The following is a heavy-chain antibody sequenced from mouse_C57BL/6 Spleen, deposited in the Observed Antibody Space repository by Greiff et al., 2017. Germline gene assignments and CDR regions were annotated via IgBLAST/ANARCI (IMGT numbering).Heavy chain of an antibody. CDR2: INPNYGTT. V-gene: IGHV1-39*01. CDR1: GYSFTDYN. CDR3: AREFIRAMDY. J-gene: IGHJ4*01. Sequence: LVESGPELVKPGASVKISCKASGYSFTDYNMNWVKQSNGKSLEWIGVINPNYGTTSYNQKFKGKATLTVDKPSSTAYMQLSSLTSEDSAVYYCAREFIRAMDYWGQGTSVTVSS. D-gene: IGHD1-1*01.